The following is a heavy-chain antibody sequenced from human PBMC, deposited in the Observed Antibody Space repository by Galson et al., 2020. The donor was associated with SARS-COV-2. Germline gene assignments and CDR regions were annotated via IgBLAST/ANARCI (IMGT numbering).Heavy chain of an antibody. CDR2: IYSGGST. J-gene: IGHJ6*03. Sequence: GGSLRLSCAASGFTVSSNYMSWVRQAPGKGLEWVSVIYSGGSTYYADSVKGRFTISRHNSKNTPYLQMNSLRAEDTAVYYCARPGFLTGYDYYMDVWGEGTTVTVCS. V-gene: IGHV3-53*04. D-gene: IGHD2-8*02. CDR3: ARPGFLTGYDYYMDV. CDR1: GFTVSSNY.